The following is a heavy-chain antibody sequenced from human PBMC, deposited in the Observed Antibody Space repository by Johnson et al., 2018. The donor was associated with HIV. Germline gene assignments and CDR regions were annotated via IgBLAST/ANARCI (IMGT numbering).Heavy chain of an antibody. D-gene: IGHD5-24*01. V-gene: IGHV3-66*01. CDR3: ARACRDGYPWDAFEI. CDR2: LFSGGST. J-gene: IGHJ3*02. Sequence: VQLMESGGGVVRPGGSLRLSCAPSGFTFDDYAMSWVRQAPGKGLEWVSVLFSGGSTYYADSVKGRFTISRDDSKNTLYLQMNSLRAGDTAVYYCARACRDGYPWDAFEIWGQGTMVTVSS. CDR1: GFTFDDYA.